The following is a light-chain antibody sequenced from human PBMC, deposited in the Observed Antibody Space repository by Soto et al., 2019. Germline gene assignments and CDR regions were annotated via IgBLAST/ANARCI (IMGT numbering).Light chain of an antibody. Sequence: EIVMTQSPATLSVSPGEKATLSCRASQSVSNNLAWFQQKPGQVPRLLIYGASNRATGVSARFSGSGSGTDFTLTISSLEPEDFAVYYCQQYGSSGTFGQGTKVDIK. CDR2: GAS. CDR3: QQYGSSGT. CDR1: QSVSNN. J-gene: IGKJ1*01. V-gene: IGKV3-15*01.